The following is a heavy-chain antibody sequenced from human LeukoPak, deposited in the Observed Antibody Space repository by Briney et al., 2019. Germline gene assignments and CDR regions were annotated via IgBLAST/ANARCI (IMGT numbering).Heavy chain of an antibody. CDR2: ISGSGGST. CDR1: GFTVSSNY. V-gene: IGHV3-23*01. Sequence: GGSLRLSCAASGFTVSSNYMSWVRQAPGKGLEWVSAISGSGGSTYYADSVKGRFTISSDNSKNTLYLQMNSLRAEDTAVYYCAKDQSSGWYYYYDLDVWGQGTTVTVSS. J-gene: IGHJ6*02. CDR3: AKDQSSGWYYYYDLDV. D-gene: IGHD6-19*01.